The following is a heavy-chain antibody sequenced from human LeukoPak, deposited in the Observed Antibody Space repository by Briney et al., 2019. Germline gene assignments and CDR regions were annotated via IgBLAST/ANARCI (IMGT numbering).Heavy chain of an antibody. Sequence: SETLSLTCTVSGGSISSSSYYWAWIRQPPGKGLEWIGSSSYSGSTYYNPSLKSRVTISVDTSKNQFSLKLSSVTAADTAVYYCARGGITMVRGVYHYWGQGTLVTVSS. J-gene: IGHJ4*02. CDR3: ARGGITMVRGVYHY. V-gene: IGHV4-39*07. CDR1: GGSISSSSYY. CDR2: SSYSGST. D-gene: IGHD3-10*01.